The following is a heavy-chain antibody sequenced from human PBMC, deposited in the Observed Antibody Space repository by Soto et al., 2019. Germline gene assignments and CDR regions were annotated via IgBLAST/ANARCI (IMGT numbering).Heavy chain of an antibody. CDR1: GGSISSYY. Sequence: PSETLSLTCTVSGGSISSYYWSWIRQPPGKGLEWIGYFYYSGSTNYNPSLKSRVTISVDTSKNQFSLKLSSVTAADTAVYYCAREKNYYGSGRFHAPLYYYYYMDVWGKGTTVTVSS. V-gene: IGHV4-59*01. D-gene: IGHD3-10*01. CDR2: FYYSGST. J-gene: IGHJ6*03. CDR3: AREKNYYGSGRFHAPLYYYYYMDV.